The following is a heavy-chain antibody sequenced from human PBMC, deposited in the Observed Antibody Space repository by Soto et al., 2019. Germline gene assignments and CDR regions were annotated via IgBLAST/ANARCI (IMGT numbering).Heavy chain of an antibody. CDR3: AKDRGYSGYDSLDY. CDR2: ISYDGSNK. V-gene: IGHV3-30*18. CDR1: GFTFSSYA. D-gene: IGHD5-12*01. Sequence: PGGALRLSCAASGFTFSSYAMHWVRQASGKGLEWVALISYDGSNKNYGDSVKGRFTISRDNSKNTLYLQMNSLRAEDTAVYYCAKDRGYSGYDSLDYWGQGNLVTVSS. J-gene: IGHJ4*02.